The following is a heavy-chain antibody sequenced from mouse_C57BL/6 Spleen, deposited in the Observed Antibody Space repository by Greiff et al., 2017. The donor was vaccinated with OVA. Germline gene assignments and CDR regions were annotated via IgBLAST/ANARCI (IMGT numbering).Heavy chain of an antibody. CDR1: GYTFTDYY. V-gene: IGHV1-19*01. Sequence: VQLKQSGPVLVKPGASVKMSCKASGYTFTDYYMNWVKQSHGKSLEWIGVINPYNGGTSYNQKFKGKATLTVDKSSSTAYMERNSLTSEDSAVYYCAALYYYGSKGYFDYWGQGTTLTVSS. CDR3: AALYYYGSKGYFDY. CDR2: INPYNGGT. J-gene: IGHJ2*01. D-gene: IGHD1-1*01.